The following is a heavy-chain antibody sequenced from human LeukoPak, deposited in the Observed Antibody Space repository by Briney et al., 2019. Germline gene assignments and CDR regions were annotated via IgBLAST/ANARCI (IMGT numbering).Heavy chain of an antibody. CDR1: GYTFTGYY. D-gene: IGHD3-16*02. CDR3: ARGGVIAYYFDY. J-gene: IGHJ4*02. Sequence: ASVKVSCKASGYTFTGYYMHWVRQAPGQGLEWMGRINPNSGGTNYAQRFQGRVTMTRDTSISTAYMELSRLRSDDTAVYYCARGGVIAYYFDYWGQGTLVTVPS. V-gene: IGHV1-2*06. CDR2: INPNSGGT.